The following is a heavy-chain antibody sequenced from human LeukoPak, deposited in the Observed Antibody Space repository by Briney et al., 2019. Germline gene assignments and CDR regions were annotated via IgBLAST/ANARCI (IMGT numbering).Heavy chain of an antibody. D-gene: IGHD6-13*01. CDR3: AKDISSSSWVYFDY. CDR1: GFTFDDYA. J-gene: IGHJ4*02. V-gene: IGHV3-9*01. CDR2: ISWNSGSI. Sequence: GGSLRLSCAASGFTFDDYAMHWVRQAPGKGLEWVSGISWNSGSIGYADSVKGRFTISRDNAKNSLYLQMNSLRAEDTALYYCAKDISSSSWVYFDYWGQGTLVTVSS.